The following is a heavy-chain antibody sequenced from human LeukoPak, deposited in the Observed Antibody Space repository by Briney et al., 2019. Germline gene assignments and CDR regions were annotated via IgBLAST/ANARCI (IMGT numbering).Heavy chain of an antibody. CDR1: GYTFTSYD. D-gene: IGHD3-10*01. CDR3: ARGEGDYYGSRLLNWFDP. V-gene: IGHV1-8*01. CDR2: MNPNSGNT. J-gene: IGHJ5*02. Sequence: ASVKVSCKASGYTFTSYDINWVRQATGQGLEWMGWMNPNSGNTGYAQKFQGRVTMTRNTSISTAYMELSSLRSEDTAVYYCARGEGDYYGSRLLNWFDPWGQGTLVTVSS.